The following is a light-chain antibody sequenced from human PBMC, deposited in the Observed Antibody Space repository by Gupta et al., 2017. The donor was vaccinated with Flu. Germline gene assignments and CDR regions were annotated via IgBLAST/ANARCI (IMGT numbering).Light chain of an antibody. CDR2: ANN. V-gene: IGLV1-44*01. J-gene: IGLJ3*02. CDR1: SSNIGSHA. Sequence: TVTISLSGSSSNIGSHAVCWYQQLSETAPKLLIYANNQRPSGVPDRFSGSKSGTSASLAISGHQSEDEADYYCAAWDDSLNAWVFGEGTKLTVL. CDR3: AAWDDSLNAWV.